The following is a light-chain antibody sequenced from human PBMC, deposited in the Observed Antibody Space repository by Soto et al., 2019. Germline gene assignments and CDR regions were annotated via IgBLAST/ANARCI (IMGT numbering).Light chain of an antibody. CDR2: KAS. Sequence: DIQMTQSPSTLSASVGDRVIITCRASQSINYWLAWYQQKPGKAPKSLIYKASTLGSGVPSRFSGSGSGTEFTLTISSLQPDDFATYYCQQYISYPITFGGGTEVEIK. CDR3: QQYISYPIT. V-gene: IGKV1-5*03. CDR1: QSINYW. J-gene: IGKJ4*01.